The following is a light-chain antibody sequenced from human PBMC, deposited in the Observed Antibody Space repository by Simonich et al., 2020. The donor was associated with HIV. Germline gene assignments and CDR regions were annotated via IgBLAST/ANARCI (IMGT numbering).Light chain of an antibody. CDR1: QSVSRSY. CDR2: GAS. J-gene: IGKJ5*01. Sequence: EIVLTQSPGTLSLSPGERATLSCRASQSVSRSYLAWYQQKPGQAPRLLIYGASSRATGLPDRFSGSWSGTDFTRTISRLEPEDFAVYYCQQYNNWLPITFGQGTRLEIK. CDR3: QQYNNWLPIT. V-gene: IGKV3-20*01.